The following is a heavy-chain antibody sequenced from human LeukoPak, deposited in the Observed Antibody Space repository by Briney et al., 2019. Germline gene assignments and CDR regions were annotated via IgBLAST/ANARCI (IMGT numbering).Heavy chain of an antibody. V-gene: IGHV3-23*01. CDR1: GFTIGSYG. Sequence: AGSLRLSCAASGFTIGSYGMSWVRQPPGKGLEWVSFITPNADRTSYADSVEGRCTISRDNPRNTLYMQMSSLRDEDTALYYCAIMHGYYDGSGYCVQWGQGTLVTVSS. D-gene: IGHD3-22*01. CDR3: AIMHGYYDGSGYCVQ. CDR2: ITPNADRT. J-gene: IGHJ1*01.